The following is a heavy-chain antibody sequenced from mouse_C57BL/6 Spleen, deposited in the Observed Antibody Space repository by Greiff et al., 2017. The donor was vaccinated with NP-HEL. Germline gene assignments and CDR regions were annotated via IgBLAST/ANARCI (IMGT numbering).Heavy chain of an antibody. CDR1: GFTFSSYA. Sequence: EVKVVESGGGLVKPGGSLKLSCAASGFTFSSYAMSWVRQTPEKRLEWVATISDGGSYTYYPDNVKGRFTISRDNAKNNLYLQMSHLKSEDTAMYYCARDNATVVAHWYFDVWGTGTTVTVSS. J-gene: IGHJ1*03. V-gene: IGHV5-4*01. D-gene: IGHD1-1*01. CDR3: ARDNATVVAHWYFDV. CDR2: ISDGGSYT.